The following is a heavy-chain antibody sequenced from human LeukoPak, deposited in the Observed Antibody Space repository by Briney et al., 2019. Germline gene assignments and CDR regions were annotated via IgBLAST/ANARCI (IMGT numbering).Heavy chain of an antibody. CDR3: ARELLTMVRGVVFDY. D-gene: IGHD3-10*01. J-gene: IGHJ4*02. CDR1: GGTFSRYA. CDR2: IIPILGIA. V-gene: IGHV1-69*04. Sequence: ASVKVSCKASGGTFSRYAISWVRQAPGQGLEWMGRIIPILGIANYAQKFQGRVTITADKSTSTAYMELSSLRSEDTAVYYCARELLTMVRGVVFDYWGQGTLVTVSS.